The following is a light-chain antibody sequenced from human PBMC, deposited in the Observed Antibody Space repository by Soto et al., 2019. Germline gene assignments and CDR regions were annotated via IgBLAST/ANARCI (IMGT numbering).Light chain of an antibody. V-gene: IGKV1-12*01. Sequence: DIQMTQSPSFVSASVGDRVTITCRASQAVSTWVAWYQQKPGDAPKLLIYAASTLQSGVPSRFSGSGSGTDFTLTIRSLQPEDFATYYCQQANSFPRTFGGGTKGDIK. CDR2: AAS. CDR1: QAVSTW. J-gene: IGKJ4*01. CDR3: QQANSFPRT.